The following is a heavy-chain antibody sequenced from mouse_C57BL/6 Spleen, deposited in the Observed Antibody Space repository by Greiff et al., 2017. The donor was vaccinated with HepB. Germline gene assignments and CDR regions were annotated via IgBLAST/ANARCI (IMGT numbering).Heavy chain of an antibody. CDR2: IYPGDGDT. CDR1: GYAFSSYW. Sequence: QVHVKQSGAELVKPGASVKISCKASGYAFSSYWMNWVKQRPGKGLEWIGQIYPGDGDTNYNGKFKGKATLTADKSSSTAYMQLSSLTSEDSAVYFCARWDYDGFAYWGQGTLVTVSA. D-gene: IGHD2-4*01. CDR3: ARWDYDGFAY. J-gene: IGHJ3*01. V-gene: IGHV1-80*01.